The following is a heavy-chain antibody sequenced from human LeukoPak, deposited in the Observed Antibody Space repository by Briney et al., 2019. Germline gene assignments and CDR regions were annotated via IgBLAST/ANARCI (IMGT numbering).Heavy chain of an antibody. CDR3: AKPVDQYCSGGSCYPYYYYYYYMDV. J-gene: IGHJ6*03. CDR1: GFTFSSYG. CDR2: IRYDGSNK. V-gene: IGHV3-30*02. D-gene: IGHD2-15*01. Sequence: PGGSLRLSCAASGFTFSSYGMHWVRQAPGKGLEWVAFIRYDGSNKYYADSVKGRFTISRDNSKNTLYLQMNSLRAEDTAVYYCAKPVDQYCSGGSCYPYYYYYYYMDVWGKGTTVTVSS.